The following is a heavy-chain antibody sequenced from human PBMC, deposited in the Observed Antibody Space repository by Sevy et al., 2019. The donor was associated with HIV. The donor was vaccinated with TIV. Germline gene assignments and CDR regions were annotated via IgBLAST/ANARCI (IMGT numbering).Heavy chain of an antibody. CDR1: GFTFSSYG. J-gene: IGHJ4*02. CDR2: ISSSSSYI. Sequence: GGSLRLSCAASGFTFSSYGMNWVRQAPGKGLEWVSSISSSSSYIYYADSVKGRFTISRDNAKNSLYLQMNSLRAEDTAVYYCARDRHYDFWSGYHSFDYWGQGTLVTVSS. D-gene: IGHD3-3*01. CDR3: ARDRHYDFWSGYHSFDY. V-gene: IGHV3-21*01.